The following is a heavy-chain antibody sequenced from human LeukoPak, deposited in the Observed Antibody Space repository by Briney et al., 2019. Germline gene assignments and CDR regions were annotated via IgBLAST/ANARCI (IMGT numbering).Heavy chain of an antibody. D-gene: IGHD3-22*01. CDR2: IYYSGST. CDR3: ARVGSGYYSTYYYYYMDV. Sequence: PSETLSLTCTVSGGSISSYYWSWIRQPPGKGLEWIGYIYYSGSTNYNPSLKSRVTISVDTSKNQFSLKLSSVTAADTAVYYCARVGSGYYSTYYYYYMDVWGKGTTVTVSS. V-gene: IGHV4-59*01. J-gene: IGHJ6*03. CDR1: GGSISSYY.